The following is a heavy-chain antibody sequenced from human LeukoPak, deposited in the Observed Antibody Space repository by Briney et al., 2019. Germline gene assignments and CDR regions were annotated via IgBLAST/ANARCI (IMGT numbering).Heavy chain of an antibody. CDR2: IFTSGGT. Sequence: SETLSLTCTVSGGSISSGHNYWSWVRQPAGKGLEWIGHIFTSGGTYYNPSLKSRVTISIDTSKNQFSLKLRSVTAADTAVYFCARNVTMVLPGQGAFDIWGQGTMVTVSS. J-gene: IGHJ3*02. D-gene: IGHD4/OR15-4a*01. V-gene: IGHV4-61*09. CDR1: GGSISSGHNY. CDR3: ARNVTMVLPGQGAFDI.